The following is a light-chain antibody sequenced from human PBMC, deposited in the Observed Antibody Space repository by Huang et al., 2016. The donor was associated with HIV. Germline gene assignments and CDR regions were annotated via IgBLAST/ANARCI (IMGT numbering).Light chain of an antibody. CDR1: QSVNSNY. CDR2: GAS. CDR3: QHFGNSVFT. Sequence: EIVLTQSPGTLSLSPGETATLTCRASQSVNSNYLAWYQQKPGQAPRLLIHGASSRATCVPDRFSGSGSGTDFTLTISRLEPEDFAMYYCQHFGNSVFTFGPGAKVEIK. V-gene: IGKV3-20*01. J-gene: IGKJ3*01.